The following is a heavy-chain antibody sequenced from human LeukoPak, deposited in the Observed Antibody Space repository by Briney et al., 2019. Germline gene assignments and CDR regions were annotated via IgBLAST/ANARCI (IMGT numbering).Heavy chain of an antibody. D-gene: IGHD5-24*01. CDR1: GFSFSNAW. CDR3: AETHRYNH. J-gene: IGHJ5*02. Sequence: PGGSLRLSCAASGFSFSNAWMSWVRQAPGKGLEWVGRIKTKTDGETTDYAAPVKGRFTISRDDSKNTLYLQMNSLKIEDTAVYYCAETHRYNHWDQGTLVTVSS. CDR2: IKTKTDGETT. V-gene: IGHV3-15*01.